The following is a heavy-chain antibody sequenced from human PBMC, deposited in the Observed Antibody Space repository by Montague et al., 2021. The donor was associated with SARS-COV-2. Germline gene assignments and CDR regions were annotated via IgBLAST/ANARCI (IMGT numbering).Heavy chain of an antibody. CDR3: ARAMVIALYVVVSYSYGYGFDG. CDR2: INHSGST. Sequence: SETLSLTCAVYGGSFSGYYWSWIRQPPGKGLEWIWEINHSGSTNYNPSLKSRVTISVDTSKNQFSLKLSSVTAADTAVYYCARAMVIALYVVVSYSYGYGFDGWGQGTLVTVSS. D-gene: IGHD2-21*01. J-gene: IGHJ4*02. CDR1: GGSFSGYY. V-gene: IGHV4-34*01.